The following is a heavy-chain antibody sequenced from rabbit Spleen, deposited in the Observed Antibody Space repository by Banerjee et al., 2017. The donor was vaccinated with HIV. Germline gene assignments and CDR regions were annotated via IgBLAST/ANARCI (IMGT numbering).Heavy chain of an antibody. V-gene: IGHV1S40*01. CDR2: AYAGTSGST. CDR1: GFSFNSDYD. J-gene: IGHJ6*01. D-gene: IGHD4-2*01. Sequence: QSLEESGGGLVKPGASLTLTCKASGFSFNSDYDMCWVRQAPGKGLEWVACAYAGTSGSTYSATWAKGRFTISKSSSTTVTLQMTGLTAADTATYFRARDAGTSFSTYGMDLWGPGTLVTVS. CDR3: ARDAGTSFSTYGMDL.